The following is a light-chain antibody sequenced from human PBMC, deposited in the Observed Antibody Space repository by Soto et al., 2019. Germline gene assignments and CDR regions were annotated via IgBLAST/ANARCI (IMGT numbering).Light chain of an antibody. Sequence: EIVLTQSPATLSLSPGERATLSCRASQSVSSYLAWYQQKPGQAPRLLIYDASNRATGIPARFSGSGSGTDFTLPISSLEPEDFAVYYCQQRSLFGQGTKVDIK. CDR2: DAS. J-gene: IGKJ1*01. CDR1: QSVSSY. CDR3: QQRSL. V-gene: IGKV3-11*01.